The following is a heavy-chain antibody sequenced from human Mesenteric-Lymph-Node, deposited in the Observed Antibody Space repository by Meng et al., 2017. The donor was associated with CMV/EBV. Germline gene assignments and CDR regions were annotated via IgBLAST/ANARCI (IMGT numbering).Heavy chain of an antibody. CDR3: AKGSYYDSSGPGAFDF. Sequence: LKISCAASGFTFDDYAMHWVRQGPGKGLEWVSGIDWSSGRIGYADSVRGRFAISRDNAKNSLYLQMNSLRAEDMAFYYCAKGSYYDSSGPGAFDFWGQGTVVTVSS. J-gene: IGHJ3*01. V-gene: IGHV3-9*03. CDR1: GFTFDDYA. D-gene: IGHD3-22*01. CDR2: IDWSSGRI.